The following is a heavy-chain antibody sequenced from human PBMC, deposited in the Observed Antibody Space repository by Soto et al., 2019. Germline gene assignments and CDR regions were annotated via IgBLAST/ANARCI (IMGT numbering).Heavy chain of an antibody. V-gene: IGHV4-34*01. Sequence: QVQLQQWGAGLLKPSETLSLTCAVYGGSFSGYYWSWIRQPPGKGLEWIGEISHSGSTNSNPSLKSRVTVSVDTSKNQFSLRLISVTAADTAVYYCARGPYCSGGSCYSKWFDPWGQGTLVTVSS. CDR3: ARGPYCSGGSCYSKWFDP. CDR1: GGSFSGYY. J-gene: IGHJ5*02. CDR2: ISHSGST. D-gene: IGHD2-15*01.